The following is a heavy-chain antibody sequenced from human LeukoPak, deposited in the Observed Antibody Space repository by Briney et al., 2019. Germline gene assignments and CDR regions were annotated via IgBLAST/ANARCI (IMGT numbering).Heavy chain of an antibody. CDR1: GDTLTELS. CDR3: ATTVVVIAIQAGAFDI. Sequence: ASVKVSCKVSGDTLTELSMHWVRQAPGKGLEWKGGFDPEDGETIYAQKFQGRVTMTEDTSTDTAYMELSSLRSEDTAVYYCATTVVVIAIQAGAFDIWGQGTMVTVSS. D-gene: IGHD2-21*01. J-gene: IGHJ3*02. V-gene: IGHV1-24*01. CDR2: FDPEDGET.